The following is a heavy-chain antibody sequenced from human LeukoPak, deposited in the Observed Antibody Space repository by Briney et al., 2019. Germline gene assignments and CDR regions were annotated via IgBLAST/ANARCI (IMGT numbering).Heavy chain of an antibody. CDR2: IIPIFGTA. V-gene: IGHV1-69*05. Sequence: SVKVSCKSAAGTFTIYAISWVRHAPGQGLEWMGGIIPIFGTANYAQKFQGRVTITTDESTSTAYMELSSLRSEDTAVYYCARSYAFGVVYYYYYMDVWGKGTTDTVSS. CDR1: AGTFTIYA. D-gene: IGHD3-3*01. J-gene: IGHJ6*03. CDR3: ARSYAFGVVYYYYYMDV.